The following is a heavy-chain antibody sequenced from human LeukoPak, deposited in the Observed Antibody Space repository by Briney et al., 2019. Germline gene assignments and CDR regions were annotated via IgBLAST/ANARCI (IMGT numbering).Heavy chain of an antibody. CDR3: ARDLLYLVAAAAPPMGYYYGMGV. CDR2: ISYDGSNK. CDR1: GFTFSSYA. V-gene: IGHV3-30-3*01. J-gene: IGHJ6*02. Sequence: PGGSLRLSCAASGFTFSSYAMHWVRQAPGKGLEWVAVISYDGSNKYYADSVKGRFTISRDNSKNTLYLQMNSLRAEDTAVYYCARDLLYLVAAAAPPMGYYYGMGVWGQGTTVTVSS. D-gene: IGHD6-13*01.